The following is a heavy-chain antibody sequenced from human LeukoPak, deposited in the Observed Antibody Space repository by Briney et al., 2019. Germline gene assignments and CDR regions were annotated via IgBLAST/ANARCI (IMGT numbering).Heavy chain of an antibody. J-gene: IGHJ3*02. D-gene: IGHD6-19*01. Sequence: GESLKISCKGSGYSFTSYWIGWVRHMPGKGMEWMGIIYPGDSDTRYSPSFQGQVTISADKSISTAYLQWSSLKASDTAMYYCARSAVAHAFDIWGQGTVVTVSS. CDR1: GYSFTSYW. V-gene: IGHV5-51*01. CDR3: ARSAVAHAFDI. CDR2: IYPGDSDT.